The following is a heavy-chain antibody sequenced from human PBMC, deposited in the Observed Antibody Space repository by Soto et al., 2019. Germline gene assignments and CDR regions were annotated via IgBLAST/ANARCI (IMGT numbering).Heavy chain of an antibody. J-gene: IGHJ4*01. V-gene: IGHV3-30*18. CDR1: DFTFSSYG. D-gene: IGHD3-22*01. CDR3: AKDTYYHDSSGYYVFDY. Sequence: QVQLVESGGGVVQPGRSLTLSCATSDFTFSSYGIHWLRQGPGKGLEWVAVISYDGSNKQYGDSVKGRLTMSRDNSKNSANPQMSSLRVEDTAVYYCAKDTYYHDSSGYYVFDYGGQGTLVTVSS. CDR2: ISYDGSNK.